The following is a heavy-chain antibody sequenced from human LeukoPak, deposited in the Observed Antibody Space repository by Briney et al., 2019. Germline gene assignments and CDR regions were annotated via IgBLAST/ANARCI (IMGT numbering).Heavy chain of an antibody. CDR2: IFSGGST. V-gene: IGHV3-66*01. Sequence: PGGSLRLSCVVSAFSVSSNYMSWVRQAPGEGLEWVSIIFSGGSTHYADSAKGRFTISRDKSKNTLYLQMNSLRAEDTAVYYCARVLLGVMGAFDIWGQGTMVTVSS. CDR3: ARVLLGVMGAFDI. J-gene: IGHJ3*02. D-gene: IGHD3-16*01. CDR1: AFSVSSNY.